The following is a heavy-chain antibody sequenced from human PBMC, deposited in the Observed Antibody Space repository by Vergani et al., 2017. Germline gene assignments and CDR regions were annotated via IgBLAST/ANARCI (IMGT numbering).Heavy chain of an antibody. Sequence: QLQLQESGPGLLKPSETLSLTCSVSGTSISGSSDYWGWIRQPPGKGLEWIGSIFYTGTSYYNPSLESRATNSVDTSKNQFSLKLKSVTAADTAVYYCARYPLGGNSVYFQHWGQGTLVTVSS. D-gene: IGHD4-23*01. CDR3: ARYPLGGNSVYFQH. CDR2: IFYTGTS. J-gene: IGHJ1*01. V-gene: IGHV4-39*01. CDR1: GTSISGSSDY.